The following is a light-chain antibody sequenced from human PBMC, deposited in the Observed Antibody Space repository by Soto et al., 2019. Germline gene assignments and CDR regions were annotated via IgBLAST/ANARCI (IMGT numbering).Light chain of an antibody. CDR2: EVN. CDR1: SSDFGAYKY. Sequence: QSALTQPPSASASPGQSVSISCTGTSSDFGAYKYVSWYQQHPGKAPKLIIYEVNQRPSGFPDRFSGSKSGNTASRTVSGLQAEDEADYYCSSYVASNNLRVFGTGTKLTVL. J-gene: IGLJ1*01. V-gene: IGLV2-8*01. CDR3: SSYVASNNLRV.